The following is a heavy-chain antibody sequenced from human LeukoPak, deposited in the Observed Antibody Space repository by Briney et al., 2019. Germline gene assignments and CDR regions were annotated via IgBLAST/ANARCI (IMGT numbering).Heavy chain of an antibody. D-gene: IGHD3-3*01. V-gene: IGHV3-11*01. CDR3: AAGVALDY. CDR2: ISKSGTTV. J-gene: IGHJ4*02. CDR1: GLNFSVYY. Sequence: GGSLRLSCAASGLNFSVYYMTWIRQAPGNGLEWLSHISKSGTTVYYADSVKGRFTISRDNAKNSLYLPMNSLRAEDTAVYYCAAGVALDYWGQGALVTVSS.